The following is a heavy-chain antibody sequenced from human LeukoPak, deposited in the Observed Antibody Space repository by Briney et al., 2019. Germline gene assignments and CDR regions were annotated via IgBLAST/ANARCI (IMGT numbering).Heavy chain of an antibody. V-gene: IGHV3-30*02. J-gene: IGHJ4*02. CDR2: IRYDGSNK. D-gene: IGHD3-22*01. Sequence: GGSLRLSCAASGFTFSSYVMHWVRQAPGKGLEWVAFIRYDGSNKYYADSVKGRFTISRDNSKNTLYLQMNSLRAEDTAVYYCAKDGVHYYDSSGWFDYWGQGTLVTVSS. CDR1: GFTFSSYV. CDR3: AKDGVHYYDSSGWFDY.